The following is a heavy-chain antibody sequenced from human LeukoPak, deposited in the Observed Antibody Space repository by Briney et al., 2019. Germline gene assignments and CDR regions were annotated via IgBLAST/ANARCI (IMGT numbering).Heavy chain of an antibody. V-gene: IGHV5-51*01. J-gene: IGHJ4*02. CDR2: IYPGDSDT. CDR1: GYSFTSYW. Sequence: GASLKISCKGSGYSFTSYWIGWVRQMPGKGLEWMGIIYPGDSDTRYSPSFQGQVTISADKSISTAYLQWSSLKASDTAMYYCATRYCSSTSCSFPFDYWGQGTLVTVSS. CDR3: ATRYCSSTSCSFPFDY. D-gene: IGHD2-2*01.